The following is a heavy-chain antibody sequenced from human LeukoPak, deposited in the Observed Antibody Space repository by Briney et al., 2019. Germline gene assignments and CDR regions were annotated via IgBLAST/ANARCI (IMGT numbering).Heavy chain of an antibody. CDR1: GFTFSSYG. V-gene: IGHV3-30*03. CDR2: ISYDGSNK. D-gene: IGHD2-2*02. J-gene: IGHJ4*02. Sequence: GGSLRLSCAASGFTFSSYGMHWVRQAPGKGLEWVAVISYDGSNKYYADSVKGRFTISRDNSKNTLYLQMNSLRGEDTAVYYCASIPWVNPGLDYWGQGTLVTVSS. CDR3: ASIPWVNPGLDY.